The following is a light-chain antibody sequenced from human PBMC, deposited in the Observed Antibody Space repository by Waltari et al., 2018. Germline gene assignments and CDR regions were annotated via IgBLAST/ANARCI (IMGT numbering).Light chain of an antibody. CDR1: QSCKNN. J-gene: IGKJ4*01. CDR2: KAS. CDR3: QEYDSLPVT. V-gene: IGKV1-5*03. Sequence: TCRASQSCKNNLAWYQQAPGKAPKVLIHKASRLESGAPSRFSGSGYGTEFTLTISSLQPDDFATYYCQEYDSLPVTFGGGTKVEI.